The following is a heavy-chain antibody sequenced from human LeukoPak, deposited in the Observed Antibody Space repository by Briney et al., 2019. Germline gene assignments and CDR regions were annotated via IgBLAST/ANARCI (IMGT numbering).Heavy chain of an antibody. J-gene: IGHJ4*02. D-gene: IGHD2-8*02. CDR2: ISGSDAGT. V-gene: IGHV3-23*01. CDR3: AKAPLGRCTGAICYSFDY. Sequence: GGSLRLSSAASGFTFNKYAMSWVRQAPGKGLEWVSAISGSDAGTYYADSVKGRFTISRDNSKNTLYLQMNSLRAEDAAVYYCAKAPLGRCTGAICYSFDYWGQGTLVTVSS. CDR1: GFTFNKYA.